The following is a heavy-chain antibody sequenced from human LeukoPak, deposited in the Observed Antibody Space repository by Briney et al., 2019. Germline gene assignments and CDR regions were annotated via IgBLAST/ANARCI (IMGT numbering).Heavy chain of an antibody. D-gene: IGHD3-22*01. J-gene: IGHJ3*02. Sequence: SETLSLTCTVSGGFISSYYWSWIRQPPGKGLEWIGYIYYSGSTNYNPSLKSRVTISVDTSKNQFSLKLSSVTAADTAVYYCARDGDSSGYDIWGQGTMVTVSS. V-gene: IGHV4-59*01. CDR2: IYYSGST. CDR1: GGFISSYY. CDR3: ARDGDSSGYDI.